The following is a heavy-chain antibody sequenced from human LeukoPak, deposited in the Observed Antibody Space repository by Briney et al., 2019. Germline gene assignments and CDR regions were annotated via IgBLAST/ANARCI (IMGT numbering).Heavy chain of an antibody. D-gene: IGHD3-22*01. V-gene: IGHV3-30*04. CDR1: GFTFSSYA. Sequence: GGSLRLSCAASGFTFSSYAMHWVRQAPGKGLEWVAVISYDGSNKYYADSVKGRFTISRDNSKNTLYLQMNSLRAEDTAVYYCAKDPPDYYDSSGYGVYWGQGTLVTVSS. CDR2: ISYDGSNK. CDR3: AKDPPDYYDSSGYGVY. J-gene: IGHJ4*02.